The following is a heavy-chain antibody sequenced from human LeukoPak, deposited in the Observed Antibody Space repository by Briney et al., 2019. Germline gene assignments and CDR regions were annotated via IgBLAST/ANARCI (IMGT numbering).Heavy chain of an antibody. D-gene: IGHD1-26*01. J-gene: IGHJ3*01. CDR3: AXXGXVGXIDAFDF. CDR2: ISSSSSYI. CDR1: FAXXSYS. Sequence: FAXXSYSMNWVRQAPGKGLEWVSSISSSSSYIXYADSVKGRFTISRDNAKNSLYMQMNSLRAEDTAVYYCAXXGXVGXIDAFDFWGQGXMVTVSS. V-gene: IGHV3-21*01.